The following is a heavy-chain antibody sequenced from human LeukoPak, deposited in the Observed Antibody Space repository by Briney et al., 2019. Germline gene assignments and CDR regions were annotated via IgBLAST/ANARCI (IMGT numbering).Heavy chain of an antibody. CDR2: FYHSGST. Sequence: SETLSLTCAVSGGSISSSHWWSWVRQPPGKGLEWMGEFYHSGSTNYNPSLKSRVTISVDKSKNQFSLKLSSVTAADTAVYYCARGPGSVTMIVGGGYYYGMDVWGQGTTVTVSS. D-gene: IGHD3-22*01. CDR3: ARGPGSVTMIVGGGYYYGMDV. J-gene: IGHJ6*02. CDR1: GGSISSSHW. V-gene: IGHV4-4*02.